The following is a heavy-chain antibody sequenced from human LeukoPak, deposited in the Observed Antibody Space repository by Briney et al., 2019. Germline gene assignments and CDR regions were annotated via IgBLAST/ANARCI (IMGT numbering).Heavy chain of an antibody. J-gene: IGHJ4*02. CDR2: IFGSGGSA. CDR1: GFTFSSYA. CDR3: AKDNSGYDYLTDY. D-gene: IGHD5-12*01. V-gene: IGHV3-23*01. Sequence: SGGSLRLSCTASGFTFSSYAMYWVRQAPGKGLEWVSGIFGSGGSAHYADSVKGRFTISRDNSKNTVYLQMNSLRAEDTAVYYCAKDNSGYDYLTDYWGQGTLVTVSS.